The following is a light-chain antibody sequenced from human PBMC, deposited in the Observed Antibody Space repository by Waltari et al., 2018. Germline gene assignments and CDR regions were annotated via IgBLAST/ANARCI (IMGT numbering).Light chain of an antibody. V-gene: IGKV1-33*01. CDR3: HQYDNLPYT. J-gene: IGKJ2*01. Sequence: IQMTQSPSSLSASVGTRDTIPFQASQDIRNYLNWYQRTPGKAPKLLIYDASHLETVDASRFSGSGSGTDVTFSISRVQPEDIATYYWHQYDNLPYTFGQGTKLEIK. CDR1: QDIRNY. CDR2: DAS.